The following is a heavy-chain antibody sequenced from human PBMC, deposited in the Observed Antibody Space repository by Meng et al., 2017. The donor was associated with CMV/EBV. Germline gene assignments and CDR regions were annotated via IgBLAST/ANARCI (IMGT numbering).Heavy chain of an antibody. CDR3: ARLYDSSGYYLGYFDY. CDR2: IYWDDDK. CDR1: GFSLRTSGVG. V-gene: IGHV2-5*02. Sequence: QIPFKESGPTLVHPPTPLPLTCTFSGFSLRTSGVGVGSIRQPPGKALEWLALIYWDDDKRYSPSLKSRLTITKDTSKNQVVLTMTNMDPVDTATYYCARLYDSSGYYLGYFDYWGQGTLVTVSS. J-gene: IGHJ4*02. D-gene: IGHD3-22*01.